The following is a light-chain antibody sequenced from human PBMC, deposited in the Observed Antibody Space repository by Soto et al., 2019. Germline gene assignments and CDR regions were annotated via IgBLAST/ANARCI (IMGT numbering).Light chain of an antibody. J-gene: IGKJ1*01. CDR2: GAS. V-gene: IGKV3-20*01. CDR3: QQYMSSVT. Sequence: EIVLTQSPGSLSLSPGQRATLSCRASQSVDTTFFAWYQKKPGQAPMLLIYGASKRATGIPDRFSGSGSETDFTLIISRLEPEDFAVYYCQQYMSSVTFGQGTKVEIK. CDR1: QSVDTTF.